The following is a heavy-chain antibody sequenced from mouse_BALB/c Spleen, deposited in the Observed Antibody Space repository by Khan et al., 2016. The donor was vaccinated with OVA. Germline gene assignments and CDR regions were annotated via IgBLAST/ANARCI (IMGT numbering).Heavy chain of an antibody. CDR3: ARSGTGSLLY. CDR1: GYTFTDYY. V-gene: IGHV1-77*01. J-gene: IGHJ3*01. D-gene: IGHD4-1*01. CDR2: IYPGIGNT. Sequence: QVQLQQSGAELARPGASVKLSCKASGYTFTDYYINWVRQRTGQGLEWIGDIYPGIGNTYYNEKFKGKATLTADQSSSTAYMQLSSLTSEDSAVYCCARSGTGSLLYWGQGTLVTVSA.